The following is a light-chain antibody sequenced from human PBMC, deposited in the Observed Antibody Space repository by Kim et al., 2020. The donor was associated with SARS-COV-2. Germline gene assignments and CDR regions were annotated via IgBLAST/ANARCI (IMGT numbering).Light chain of an antibody. V-gene: IGLV1-47*01. J-gene: IGLJ3*02. CDR1: HSNIGTNA. Sequence: GQRVTISCSGTHSNIGTNAVYWYQQLPGTAPKLLISRNSQRPSGVPDRFSGSRSDTAASLAISGLRSDDEGDYYCAAWDDSLSGWVFGRGTQLTVL. CDR3: AAWDDSLSGWV. CDR2: RNS.